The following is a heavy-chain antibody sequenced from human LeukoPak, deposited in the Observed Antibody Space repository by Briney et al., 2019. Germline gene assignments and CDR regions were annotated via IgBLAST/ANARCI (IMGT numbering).Heavy chain of an antibody. CDR3: AKVHSSGYYGWDAFDI. V-gene: IGHV3-23*01. CDR1: GFTFSNYA. D-gene: IGHD6-19*01. Sequence: GGSLRLSCAASGFTFSNYAMNWVRQAPGKGLEWVSGISASDGSTYYADSVKGRFTISRDNSKNTLYLQMNTLRAEDTAIYYCAKVHSSGYYGWDAFDIWGQGTMVTVSS. CDR2: ISASDGST. J-gene: IGHJ3*02.